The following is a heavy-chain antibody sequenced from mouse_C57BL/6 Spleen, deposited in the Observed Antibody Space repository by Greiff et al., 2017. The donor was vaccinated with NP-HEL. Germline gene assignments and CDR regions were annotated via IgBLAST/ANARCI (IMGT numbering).Heavy chain of an antibody. CDR2: IYPGSGST. J-gene: IGHJ4*01. CDR3: ASYYGSSYLYYAMDY. Sequence: QVQLQQPGAELVKPGASVKMSCKASGYTFTSYWLTWVKQRPGQGLEWIGDIYPGSGSTNYNEKFKSKATLTVDTSSSTAYMQLSSLTSEDSAVYYCASYYGSSYLYYAMDYWGQGTSVTVSS. V-gene: IGHV1-55*01. D-gene: IGHD1-1*01. CDR1: GYTFTSYW.